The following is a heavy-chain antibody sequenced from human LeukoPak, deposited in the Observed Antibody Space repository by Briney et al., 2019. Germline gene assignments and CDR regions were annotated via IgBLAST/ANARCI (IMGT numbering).Heavy chain of an antibody. CDR2: IHRSGKT. CDR1: GYSISSGYH. V-gene: IGHV4-38-2*02. CDR3: ARVDWTTDY. J-gene: IGHJ4*02. D-gene: IGHD3-9*01. Sequence: SETLSLTCTVSGYSISSGYHWAWIRQPPGKGLEWIGAIHRSGKTYYNPSLKSRVTISVDTSKNQFSLKLSSVTAADTAVYHCARVDWTTDYWGQGTQVTVSS.